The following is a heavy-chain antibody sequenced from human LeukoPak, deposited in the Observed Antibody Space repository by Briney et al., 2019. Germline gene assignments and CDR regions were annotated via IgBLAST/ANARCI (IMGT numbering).Heavy chain of an antibody. CDR1: GGSISSYY. D-gene: IGHD3-16*01. Sequence: SETLPLTCTVSGGSISSYYWSWIRQPAGQGLEWIGRISTSGSTNYNPSLKSRVTMSVDTSKNQFSLKLSSVTAADTAVYYCAGLWGHLGYWGQGTLVTVSS. CDR2: ISTSGST. CDR3: AGLWGHLGY. J-gene: IGHJ4*02. V-gene: IGHV4-4*07.